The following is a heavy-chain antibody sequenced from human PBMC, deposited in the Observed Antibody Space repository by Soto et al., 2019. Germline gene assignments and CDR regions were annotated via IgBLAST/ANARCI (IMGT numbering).Heavy chain of an antibody. Sequence: EVQVLESGGGLVQPGGSLRLSCAASGFTFSNYAMRWVRQAPGKGLEWVSTIHGGGDYTHYTDSVKGRFTISRDNSRSTLYLQTNSLRAGDTAVYYLWKNRGSASSTSWSVDGWGRGTLVTVSS. D-gene: IGHD2-2*01. V-gene: IGHV3-23*01. CDR1: GFTFSNYA. CDR2: IHGGGDYT. J-gene: IGHJ2*01. CDR3: WKNRGSASSTSWSVDG.